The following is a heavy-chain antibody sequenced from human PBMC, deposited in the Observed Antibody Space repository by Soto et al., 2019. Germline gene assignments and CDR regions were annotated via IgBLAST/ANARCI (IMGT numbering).Heavy chain of an antibody. CDR3: ARKEVDPAVPAY. CDR1: GYTFTSYY. V-gene: IGHV1-46*01. J-gene: IGHJ4*02. D-gene: IGHD2-2*01. CDR2: INPSGGST. Sequence: ASVKVSCKASGYTFTSYYMHWVRQAPGQGLEWMGIINPSGGSTSYAQKFQGRVTMTKDTSTSTVYMELSSLRSEDTAVYYCARKEVDPAVPAYRAQGTPVPVSP.